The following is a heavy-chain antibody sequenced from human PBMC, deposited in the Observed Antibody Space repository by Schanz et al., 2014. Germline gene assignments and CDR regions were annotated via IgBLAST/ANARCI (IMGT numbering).Heavy chain of an antibody. Sequence: QVLQVQSGSELKKPGTSVKVSCKASGYTFTSSGFSWVRQAPGQGPEFMGWISTFRNEDTNSAQRFQGRLTMTTDTSTSTVYMELRSLRSDDTAVYYCARGFDFWDRWGQGTLVIGSS. CDR3: ARGFDFWDR. J-gene: IGHJ4*02. CDR1: GYTFTSSG. D-gene: IGHD3-3*01. CDR2: ISTFRNEDT. V-gene: IGHV1-18*01.